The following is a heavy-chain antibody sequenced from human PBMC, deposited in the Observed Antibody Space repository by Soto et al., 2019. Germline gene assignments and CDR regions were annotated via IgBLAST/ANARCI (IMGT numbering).Heavy chain of an antibody. J-gene: IGHJ5*02. CDR3: ARRRDIVVVPAPMSNWLDP. V-gene: IGHV1-2*04. CDR2: ISPNSGDT. CDR1: AYTSTGHH. Sequence: ASVTVSGKASAYTSTGHHMHWVRQAPGQGLEWMGWISPNSGDTKYAQKCQAWVTMTRELSISTAYMELSSLRSDDTAVYYCARRRDIVVVPAPMSNWLDPWGQGTRVSVSA. D-gene: IGHD2-2*01.